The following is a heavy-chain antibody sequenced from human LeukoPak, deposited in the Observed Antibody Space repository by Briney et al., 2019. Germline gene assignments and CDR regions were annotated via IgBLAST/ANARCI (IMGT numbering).Heavy chain of an antibody. CDR2: IYYSGST. V-gene: IGHV4-39*01. CDR1: GGSISSSSSY. CDR3: ARGDYDFWSGYYKNWFDP. D-gene: IGHD3-3*01. Sequence: SETLSLTCTVSGGSISSSSSYWGWIRQPPGRGLEWIGSIYYSGSTYYNPSLKSRVTISVDTSKNQFSLKLSSVTAADTAVYYCARGDYDFWSGYYKNWFDPWGQGTLVTVSS. J-gene: IGHJ5*02.